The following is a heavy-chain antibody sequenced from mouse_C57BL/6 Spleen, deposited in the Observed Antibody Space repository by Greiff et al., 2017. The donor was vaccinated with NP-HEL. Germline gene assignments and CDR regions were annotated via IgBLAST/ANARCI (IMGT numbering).Heavy chain of an antibody. CDR1: GYTFTSYD. Sequence: VQLQQSGPELVKPGASVKLSCKASGYTFTSYDINWVKQRPGQGLEWIGWIYPRDGSTKYNEKFKGKATLTVDTSSSTAYMELHSLTSEDSAVYFCARGVITTVVAPFAYWGQGTLVTVSA. J-gene: IGHJ3*01. CDR2: IYPRDGST. D-gene: IGHD1-1*01. V-gene: IGHV1-85*01. CDR3: ARGVITTVVAPFAY.